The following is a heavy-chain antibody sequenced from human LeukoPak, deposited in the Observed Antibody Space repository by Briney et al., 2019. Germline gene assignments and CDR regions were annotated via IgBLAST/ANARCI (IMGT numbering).Heavy chain of an antibody. D-gene: IGHD6-13*01. CDR1: GYTFTASY. CDR2: INPYSGGT. J-gene: IGHJ4*02. V-gene: IGHV1-2*06. CDR3: ARDFGHSSSWYDGDY. Sequence: ASVKVSCKASGYTFTASYLHWVRQVPGQGLEWMGRINPYSGGTNYAQKFQGRVTVTRDTSISTAYMELSGLRSDDTAVYYCARDFGHSSSWYDGDYWGQGTLVTASS.